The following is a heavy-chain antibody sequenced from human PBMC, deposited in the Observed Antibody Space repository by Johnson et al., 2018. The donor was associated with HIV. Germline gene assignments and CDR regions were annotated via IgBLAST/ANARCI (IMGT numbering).Heavy chain of an antibody. D-gene: IGHD1-26*01. V-gene: IGHV3-53*01. Sequence: VQLVESGGGLIQPGGSLRLSCAASGFTVRSNYMSWVRQAPGTGLEWVSVIYSGGSTYYADSVTGRFTISRDNSKNTLYLQMNSVRPEDAAIYYCARGRGELLGGAFDIWGQGTMVTVSS. J-gene: IGHJ3*02. CDR3: ARGRGELLGGAFDI. CDR1: GFTVRSNY. CDR2: IYSGGST.